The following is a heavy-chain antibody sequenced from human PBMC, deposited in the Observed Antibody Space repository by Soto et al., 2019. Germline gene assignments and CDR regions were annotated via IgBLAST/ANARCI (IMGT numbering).Heavy chain of an antibody. CDR2: IYYSGST. D-gene: IGHD3-9*01. V-gene: IGHV4-31*03. CDR3: AREVWYYDILTGYQQRYYYGMDV. J-gene: IGHJ6*02. Sequence: SETLSLTCTVSGGSISSGGYYWIWIRQHPGKGLEWIGYIYYSGSTYYNPSLKSRVTISVDTSKNQFSLKLSSVTAADTAVYYCAREVWYYDILTGYQQRYYYGMDVWGQGTTVTVSS. CDR1: GGSISSGGYY.